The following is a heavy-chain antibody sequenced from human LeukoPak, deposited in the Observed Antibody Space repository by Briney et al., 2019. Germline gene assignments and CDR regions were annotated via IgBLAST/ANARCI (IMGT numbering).Heavy chain of an antibody. D-gene: IGHD5-18*01. CDR3: ARASFNSYGIDGFDH. CDR1: GGSMTNYF. CDR2: IYKNERV. V-gene: IGHV4-59*01. Sequence: PSETLSLTCTVSGGSMTNYFWNWIRQSAGKGLEWRAYIYKNERVKHNPSLKSRVSTSVDTSKNQFSLRLNSVTAADTAVYFCARASFNSYGIDGFDHWGQGTLVTVSS. J-gene: IGHJ4*02.